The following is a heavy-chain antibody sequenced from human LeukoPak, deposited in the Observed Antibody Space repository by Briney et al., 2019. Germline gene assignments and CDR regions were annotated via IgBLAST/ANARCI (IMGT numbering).Heavy chain of an antibody. Sequence: ASVKVSFKASGYTFTNYDIKWVRQAAGQGLEWMGWMHPNSGNTGYAQNFRGRATMTRNTSISTAYMELSTLMSEDTAVYYCAREIAADRAFDYYYGMDVWGQGTTVTVSS. J-gene: IGHJ6*02. CDR3: AREIAADRAFDYYYGMDV. CDR1: GYTFTNYD. V-gene: IGHV1-8*01. CDR2: MHPNSGNT. D-gene: IGHD6-13*01.